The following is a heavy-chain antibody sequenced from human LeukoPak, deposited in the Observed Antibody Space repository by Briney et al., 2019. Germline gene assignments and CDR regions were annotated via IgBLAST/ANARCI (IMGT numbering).Heavy chain of an antibody. D-gene: IGHD6-13*01. CDR1: GLSFSTYG. CDR2: IDQGGSVR. CDR3: ARDPESSSFDL. J-gene: IGHJ4*02. Sequence: TGGSLSFSCAASGLSFSTYGMSWVRKTPEKGLEFVANIDQGGSVRNYMDSLKSRCTISRDNAKKSLYLEINSLRADDTAVYYCARDPESSSFDLWGRGALVTVSS. V-gene: IGHV3-7*01.